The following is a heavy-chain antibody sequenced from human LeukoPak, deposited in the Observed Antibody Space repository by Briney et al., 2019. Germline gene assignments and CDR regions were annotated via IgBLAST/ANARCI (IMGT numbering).Heavy chain of an antibody. Sequence: GGSLRLSCAASGFTFSSYSMNWVRQAPGKGLEWVSYISSSSTIYYADSVKGRFTISRDNAKNSLYLQMNSLRAEDTAVYYCARDTVVVPGALFDYWGQGTLVTVSS. CDR1: GFTFSSYS. CDR2: ISSSSTI. J-gene: IGHJ4*02. CDR3: ARDTVVVPGALFDY. D-gene: IGHD2-2*01. V-gene: IGHV3-48*04.